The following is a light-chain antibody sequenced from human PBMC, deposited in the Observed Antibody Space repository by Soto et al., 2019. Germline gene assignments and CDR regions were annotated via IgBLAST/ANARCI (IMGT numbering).Light chain of an antibody. CDR3: SSYTTSNTRQIV. V-gene: IGLV2-14*03. CDR2: DVS. Sequence: QSVVTQAASVSGSPWPSFTISCTGTSSDVGGYNYVSWYQHHPGKAPKLMIYDVSNRPSGVSYRFSGSKSGNTASLTISGLQPEDEADYYCSSYTTSNTRQIVFGTGTKVTAL. J-gene: IGLJ1*01. CDR1: SSDVGGYNY.